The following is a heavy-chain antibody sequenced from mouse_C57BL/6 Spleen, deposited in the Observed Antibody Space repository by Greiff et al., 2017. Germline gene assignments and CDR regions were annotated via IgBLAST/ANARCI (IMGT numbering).Heavy chain of an antibody. J-gene: IGHJ4*01. CDR1: GYTFTDYN. V-gene: IGHV1-22*01. Sequence: VQLQQSGPELVKPGASVKMSCKASGYTFTDYNMHWVKQSHGKSLEWIGYINPNNGGTSSNQKFKGKATLTVNKSSSTAYMELRSLTSEDSAVYYCASVDGSSPYYYAMDYWGQGTSVTVSS. CDR3: ASVDGSSPYYYAMDY. D-gene: IGHD1-1*01. CDR2: INPNNGGT.